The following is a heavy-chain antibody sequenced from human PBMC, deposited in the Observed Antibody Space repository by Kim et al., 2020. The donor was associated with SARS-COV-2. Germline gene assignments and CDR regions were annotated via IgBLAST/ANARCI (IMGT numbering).Heavy chain of an antibody. CDR3: ARDTSSWYYFDY. V-gene: IGHV3-33*01. J-gene: IGHJ4*02. Sequence: YYAYSVKGRFTISRANSKKPLYRQMKSLRAEDTAVYYCARDTSSWYYFDYWGQGTLVTVSS. D-gene: IGHD6-13*01.